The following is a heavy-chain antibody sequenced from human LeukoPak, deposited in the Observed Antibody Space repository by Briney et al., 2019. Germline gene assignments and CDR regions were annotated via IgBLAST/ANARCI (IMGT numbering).Heavy chain of an antibody. CDR1: GGSISSSSYY. CDR3: ARRMGAREFWSGQLYHAFDI. Sequence: PSETLSLTCTVSGGSISSSSYYWGWIRQPPGKGLEWIGSIYYSGSTYYNPSLKSRVTISVDTSKNQFSLKLSSVTAADTAVYYCARRMGAREFWSGQLYHAFDIWGQGTMITVSS. V-gene: IGHV4-39*01. D-gene: IGHD3-3*01. CDR2: IYYSGST. J-gene: IGHJ3*02.